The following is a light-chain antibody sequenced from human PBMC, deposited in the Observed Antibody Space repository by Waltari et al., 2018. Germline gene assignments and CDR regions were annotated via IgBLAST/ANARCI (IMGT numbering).Light chain of an antibody. J-gene: IGLJ6*01. Sequence: QSVLTQPPSVSGTPGQRVTISCSGSASNIGDTTVNGYQQIPGMAPKLLIYSSNQRPSGVPDRFSGSRSGTSGSLTISGLQSADEADYYCAVWDDSLNGHVFGSGTKVTVL. CDR1: ASNIGDTT. CDR2: SSN. CDR3: AVWDDSLNGHV. V-gene: IGLV1-44*01.